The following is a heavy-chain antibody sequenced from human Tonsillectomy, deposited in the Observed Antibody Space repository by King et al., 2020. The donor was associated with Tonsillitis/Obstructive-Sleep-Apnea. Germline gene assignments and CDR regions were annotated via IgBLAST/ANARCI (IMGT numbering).Heavy chain of an antibody. CDR2: IYPGDSDT. CDR1: GYSFTSYW. Sequence: QLVQSGAEVKKPGESLKISCKGSGYSFTSYWIGWVRQMPGKGLEWMGIIYPGDSDTRYSPSFQGQVTISADKSISTAYLQWSSLKASDTAMYYCARLAIVVVPAAIWTNWFDPWGQGTLVTVSS. D-gene: IGHD2-2*03. V-gene: IGHV5-51*03. J-gene: IGHJ5*02. CDR3: ARLAIVVVPAAIWTNWFDP.